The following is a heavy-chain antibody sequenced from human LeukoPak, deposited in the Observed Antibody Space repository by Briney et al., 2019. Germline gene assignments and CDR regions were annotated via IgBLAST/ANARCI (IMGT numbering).Heavy chain of an antibody. D-gene: IGHD3-10*01. V-gene: IGHV3-30*02. J-gene: IGHJ4*02. CDR1: GFTFSSYG. Sequence: PGGSLRLSCAASGFTFSSYGMHWVRQAPGKGLEWVAFIRYDGSHKDYVDSGKGRFTISRDNSKNTLYLQMNSLRAEDTAVYYCTTDTFGARDSWGQGTLVTVSS. CDR2: IRYDGSHK. CDR3: TTDTFGARDS.